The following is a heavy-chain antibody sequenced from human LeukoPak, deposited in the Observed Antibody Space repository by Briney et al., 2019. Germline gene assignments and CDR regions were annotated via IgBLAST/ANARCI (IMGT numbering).Heavy chain of an antibody. V-gene: IGHV3-30*02. CDR1: GFTFSSYG. CDR3: AKGLRLITMVRGVIIPKT. CDR2: IRYDGSNK. D-gene: IGHD3-10*01. Sequence: GGSLRLSCAASGFTFSSYGTHWVRQAPGKGLEWVAFIRYDGSNKYYADSVKGRFTISRDNSKNTLYLQMNSLRAEDTAVYYCAKGLRLITMVRGVIIPKTWGQGTLVTVSS. J-gene: IGHJ5*02.